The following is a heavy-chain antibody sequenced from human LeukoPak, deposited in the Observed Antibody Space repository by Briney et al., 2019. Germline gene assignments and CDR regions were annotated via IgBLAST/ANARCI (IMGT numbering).Heavy chain of an antibody. J-gene: IGHJ6*03. CDR2: IYVTGST. V-gene: IGHV4-59*08. CDR1: GGSIGTYY. Sequence: PSETLSLTCIVSGGSIGTYYWSWIRQSPGKGLEWIGYIYVTGSTRYNPYLQSRVTISVDTSRNQFFLKMSSVTAAETAVYYCARHIGGGIEDMDVWGTGTKVTVSS. D-gene: IGHD3-16*02. CDR3: ARHIGGGIEDMDV.